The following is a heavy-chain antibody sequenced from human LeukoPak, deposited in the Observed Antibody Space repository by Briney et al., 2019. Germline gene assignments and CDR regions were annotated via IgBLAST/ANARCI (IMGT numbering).Heavy chain of an antibody. CDR1: GFTLSYYA. V-gene: IGHV3-30*04. CDR3: ARGPSGYHNT. Sequence: GGSLRLSCAASGFTLSYYAMHWVRQAPGKGLEWVAVISYDGSNKYNADSVKGRITISRDKSKNTLYLQMNSLRAEDTAVYYCARGPSGYHNTGGQGTLVTVSS. D-gene: IGHD5-12*01. CDR2: ISYDGSNK. J-gene: IGHJ4*02.